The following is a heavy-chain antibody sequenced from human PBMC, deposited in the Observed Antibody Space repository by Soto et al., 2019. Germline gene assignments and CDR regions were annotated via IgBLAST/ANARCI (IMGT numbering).Heavy chain of an antibody. V-gene: IGHV3-7*01. CDR3: ARVLGGYSYGHEAFDI. CDR1: GFTFSSYW. J-gene: IGHJ3*02. Sequence: AGGSLRLSCAASGFTFSSYWMSWVRQAPGKGLEWVANIKQDGSEKYYVDSVKGRFTISRDNAKNSLYLQMNSLRAEDTAVYYCARVLGGYSYGHEAFDIWGQGTMVTVSS. CDR2: IKQDGSEK. D-gene: IGHD5-18*01.